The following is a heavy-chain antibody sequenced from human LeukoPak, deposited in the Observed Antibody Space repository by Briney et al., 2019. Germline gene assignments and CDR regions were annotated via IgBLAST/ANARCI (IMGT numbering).Heavy chain of an antibody. Sequence: SETLSLTCAVYGGSFSGYYWSWIRQPPGKGLEWIGEINHSGSTTYNPSLKSRVTISVDTSRNQFSLKLRSVTAADTAVYYCARQSGDYVLRDEWDQGTLVTVSS. CDR2: INHSGST. J-gene: IGHJ4*02. CDR3: ARQSGDYVLRDE. CDR1: GGSFSGYY. D-gene: IGHD4-17*01. V-gene: IGHV4-34*01.